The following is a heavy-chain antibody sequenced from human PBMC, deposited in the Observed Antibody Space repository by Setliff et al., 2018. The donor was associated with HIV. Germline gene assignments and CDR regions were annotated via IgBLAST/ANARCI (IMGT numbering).Heavy chain of an antibody. CDR1: GYTFTDYY. V-gene: IGHV1-2*05. CDR3: ASKVHCTNGVCLDAFDI. D-gene: IGHD2-8*01. Sequence: GASVKVSCKASGYTFTDYYIHWVRQSPGQGLEWMGRINPNSGGTNYVQKFQGRVPMTRDRSVSTAYMELSRLRSDDTGVYYCASKVHCTNGVCLDAFDIWGQGTMVTVSS. J-gene: IGHJ3*02. CDR2: INPNSGGT.